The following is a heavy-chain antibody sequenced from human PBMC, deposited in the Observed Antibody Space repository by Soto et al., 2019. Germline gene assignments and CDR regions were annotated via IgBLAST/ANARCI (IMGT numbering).Heavy chain of an antibody. J-gene: IGHJ4*02. CDR1: GFTFGDYT. Sequence: GGSLRLSCAASGFTFGDYTMHWVRQAPGKGLEWVTVISYDGTNKYYADSVTGRFTISRSNSKNTLYLQMNSLRPEDTAVYYCAKSNSAYALLDYWGQGIMVTVSS. CDR2: ISYDGTNK. CDR3: AKSNSAYALLDY. V-gene: IGHV3-30-3*01. D-gene: IGHD5-12*01.